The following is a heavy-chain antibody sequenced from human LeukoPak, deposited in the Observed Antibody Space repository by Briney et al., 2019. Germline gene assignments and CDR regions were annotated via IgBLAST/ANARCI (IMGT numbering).Heavy chain of an antibody. J-gene: IGHJ4*02. V-gene: IGHV3-30*18. D-gene: IGHD2-15*01. CDR1: GFTFSSYG. CDR3: AKDLSGRSALVDY. Sequence: GGSVRLSCAASGFTFSSYGTHWVRQAPGKGLEWVALVSYDGSDEYYADSVKGRFTISRDNSKNTLYLQMNSLTAEDTAVYYCAKDLSGRSALVDYWGQGTLVTVSS. CDR2: VSYDGSDE.